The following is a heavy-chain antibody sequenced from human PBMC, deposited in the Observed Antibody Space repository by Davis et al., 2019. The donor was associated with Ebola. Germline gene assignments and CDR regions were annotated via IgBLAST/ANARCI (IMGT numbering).Heavy chain of an antibody. Sequence: MPSETLSLTCAVYGGSFSGYYWSWIRQPPGKGLEWIGEINHSGSTNYNPSLKSRVTISVDTSKNQFSLKLSSVTAADTAVYSCARPANYYDSSGYYNWFDPWGQGTLVTVSS. CDR1: GGSFSGYY. D-gene: IGHD3-22*01. J-gene: IGHJ5*02. CDR3: ARPANYYDSSGYYNWFDP. V-gene: IGHV4-34*01. CDR2: INHSGST.